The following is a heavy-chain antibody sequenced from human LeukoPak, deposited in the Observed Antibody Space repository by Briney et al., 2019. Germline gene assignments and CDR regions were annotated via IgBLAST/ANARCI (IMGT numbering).Heavy chain of an antibody. D-gene: IGHD1-26*01. Sequence: GGSLRLSCAASGFIFNTYALYWVRQAPGKGLEWVAIISYDGSDRYYADSVKARFTISRDNSKNMVYLQMNSLRSEDTAIYYCARDNSVGDNAWWFDPWGQGTLVTVSS. CDR3: ARDNSVGDNAWWFDP. CDR2: ISYDGSDR. V-gene: IGHV3-30*04. CDR1: GFIFNTYA. J-gene: IGHJ5*02.